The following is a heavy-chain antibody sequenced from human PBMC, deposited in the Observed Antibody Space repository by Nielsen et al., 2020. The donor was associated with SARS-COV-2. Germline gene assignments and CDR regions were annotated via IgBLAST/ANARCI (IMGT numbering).Heavy chain of an antibody. V-gene: IGHV3-21*01. J-gene: IGHJ6*03. Sequence: GESLKISCAASGFTFSSYSMNWVRQAPGKGLEWVSSISSSSSYIYYADSVKDRFTISRDNAKNSLYLQMNSLRAEDTAVYYCASRTGKYYYYYYMDVWGKGTTVTVSS. CDR3: ASRTGKYYYYYYMDV. CDR2: ISSSSSYI. CDR1: GFTFSSYS.